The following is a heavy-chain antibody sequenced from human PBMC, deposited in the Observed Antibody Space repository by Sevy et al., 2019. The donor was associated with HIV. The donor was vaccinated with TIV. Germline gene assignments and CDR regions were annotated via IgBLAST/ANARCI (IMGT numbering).Heavy chain of an antibody. CDR3: AKDLAVAGPYYFDY. D-gene: IGHD6-19*01. V-gene: IGHV3-30*02. Sequence: GGSLRLSCAASGFTFSFYGMHWVRQAPGKGLEWVAFIRYDGSNKYYVDSVKGRFTISRENSKNTLYLQMNSLRAEDTAVYYCAKDLAVAGPYYFDYWGQGTLVTVSS. CDR2: IRYDGSNK. CDR1: GFTFSFYG. J-gene: IGHJ4*02.